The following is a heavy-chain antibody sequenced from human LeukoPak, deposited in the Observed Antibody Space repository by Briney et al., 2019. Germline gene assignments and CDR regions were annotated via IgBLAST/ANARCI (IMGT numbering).Heavy chain of an antibody. CDR2: ISSSRSPI. CDR3: ARASYDFWSGFHSTGMDV. CDR1: GFTFSDYY. J-gene: IGHJ6*04. D-gene: IGHD3-3*01. V-gene: IGHV3-11*04. Sequence: YPGGSLRLSCAASGFTFSDYYMSWIRQAPGKGLEWVSYISSSRSPIHYADSVKGRFTISRDNAKNSLYLQMNSLRAEDTAVYYCARASYDFWSGFHSTGMDVWGKGTTVTVSS.